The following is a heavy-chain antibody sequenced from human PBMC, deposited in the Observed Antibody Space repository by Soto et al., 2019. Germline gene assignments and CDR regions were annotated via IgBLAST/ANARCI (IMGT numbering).Heavy chain of an antibody. CDR3: ARVLKDDFWSGYYHRMCPFDY. Sequence: GGSLRLSCAASGFTFSSYWMSWVRQAPGKGLEWVANIKQDGSEKYYVDSVKGRFTISRDNAKNSLYLQMNSLRAEDTAVYYCARVLKDDFWSGYYHRMCPFDYWGQGTLVTVSS. V-gene: IGHV3-7*01. CDR1: GFTFSSYW. J-gene: IGHJ4*02. D-gene: IGHD3-3*01. CDR2: IKQDGSEK.